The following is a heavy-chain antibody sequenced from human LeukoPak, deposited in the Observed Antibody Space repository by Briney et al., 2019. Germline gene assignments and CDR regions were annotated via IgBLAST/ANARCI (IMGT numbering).Heavy chain of an antibody. CDR3: AKADTAMVYFDY. CDR2: IYYSGST. J-gene: IGHJ4*02. V-gene: IGHV4-59*01. D-gene: IGHD5-18*01. Sequence: PSETLSLTCTVSGGSISSYYWSWIRQPPGKGLEWIGYIYYSGSTNYNPSLKSRVTISVDTSKNQFSLKLSSVTAADPAVYYCAKADTAMVYFDYWGQGTLVTVSS. CDR1: GGSISSYY.